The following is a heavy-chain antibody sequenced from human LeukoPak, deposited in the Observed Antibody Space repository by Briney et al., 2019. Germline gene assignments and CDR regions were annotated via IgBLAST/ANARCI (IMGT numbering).Heavy chain of an antibody. CDR1: GFTVSSNY. CDR2: IYSGGST. Sequence: GGSLRLSRAASGFTVSSNYMSWVRQAPGKGLEWVSVIYSGGSTYYADSVKGRFTISRDNSKNTLYLQMNSLRAEDTAVYYCARDPIAAAGYYYYYGMDVWGQGTTATVSS. V-gene: IGHV3-66*01. J-gene: IGHJ6*02. CDR3: ARDPIAAAGYYYYYGMDV. D-gene: IGHD6-13*01.